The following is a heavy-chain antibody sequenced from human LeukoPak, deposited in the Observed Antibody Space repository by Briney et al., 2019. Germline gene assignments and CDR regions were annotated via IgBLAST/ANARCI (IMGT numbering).Heavy chain of an antibody. CDR1: GFTFSSYG. Sequence: GGSLRLSCAASGFTFSSYGMHWVRQAPGKGLEGGAVIWYDGSNKYYADSVKGPFTISPDNSTPPLYLQMNSLRAQHTAVYYCARQVITMVRGADHAYDYWGQGTLVTVSS. CDR2: IWYDGSNK. CDR3: ARQVITMVRGADHAYDY. J-gene: IGHJ4*02. D-gene: IGHD3-10*01. V-gene: IGHV3-33*01.